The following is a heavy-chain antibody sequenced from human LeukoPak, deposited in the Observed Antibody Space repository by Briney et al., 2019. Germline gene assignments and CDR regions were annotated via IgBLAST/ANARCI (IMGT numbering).Heavy chain of an antibody. Sequence: TGGSLRLSCAASGFTVSSNYMSWVRQAPGKGLEWVSVIYSGGSTYYADSVKGRFTISRDNSKNTLYLQMNSLRAEDTAVYYCARDPSVTYYYGSGSYSNVGYWGQGTLVTVSS. V-gene: IGHV3-66*01. D-gene: IGHD3-10*01. CDR1: GFTVSSNY. J-gene: IGHJ4*02. CDR2: IYSGGST. CDR3: ARDPSVTYYYGSGSYSNVGY.